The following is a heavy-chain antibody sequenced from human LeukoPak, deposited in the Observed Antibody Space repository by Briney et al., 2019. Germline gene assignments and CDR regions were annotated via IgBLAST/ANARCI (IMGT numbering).Heavy chain of an antibody. Sequence: SETLSLTCTVSGGSISSSGYYWSWIRQPAGKGLEWIGRIYTSGSTNYNPSLKSRVTMSVDTSKNQFSLKLSSVTAADTAVYYCARDKGSYYYYYMDVWGKGTTVTISS. V-gene: IGHV4-61*02. CDR1: GGSISSSGYY. CDR2: IYTSGST. J-gene: IGHJ6*03. CDR3: ARDKGSYYYYYMDV.